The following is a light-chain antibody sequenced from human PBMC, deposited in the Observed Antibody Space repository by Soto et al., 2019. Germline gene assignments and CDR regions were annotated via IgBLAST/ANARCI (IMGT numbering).Light chain of an antibody. CDR2: AAS. CDR3: QQSFSALWT. CDR1: QSIGWY. V-gene: IGKV1-39*01. J-gene: IGKJ1*01. Sequence: DIQMTQSPSSLSASVGDRVTITCRASQSIGWYLHWYQQKPGKAPKVLIYAASSLQSGVPSRFSGSGSGTDFTLTISSLQPEDCATYYCQQSFSALWTFVQGTKVEIK.